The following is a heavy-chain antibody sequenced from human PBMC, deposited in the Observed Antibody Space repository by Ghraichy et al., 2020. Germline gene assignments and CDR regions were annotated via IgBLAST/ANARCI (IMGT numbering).Heavy chain of an antibody. CDR2: IYTSGST. CDR3: ARTYSSSSCFYY. V-gene: IGHV4-61*02. J-gene: IGHJ4*02. Sequence: SETLSLTCTVSGDSISSGTYYWSWIRQPAGKGLEWIGRIYTSGSTNYNPSLKSRVTMSVDTSKNQFSLKLSSVTAADTAIYYCARTYSSSSCFYYWGQGTLVTVSS. CDR1: GDSISSGTYY. D-gene: IGHD6-6*01.